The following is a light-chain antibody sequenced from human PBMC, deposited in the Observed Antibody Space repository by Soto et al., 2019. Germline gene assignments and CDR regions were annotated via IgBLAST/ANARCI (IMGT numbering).Light chain of an antibody. Sequence: QSVLTQPPSASGSPGQSVTISCTGTSSDVGGYNYVSWFQQHPGKAPKLIIHEVNQRPSGVPDRFSGSKSGNTASLTVSGLQAEDEGTYYCVAWDDSLSGYVFGTGTKVTVL. V-gene: IGLV2-8*01. CDR2: EVN. CDR3: VAWDDSLSGYV. J-gene: IGLJ1*01. CDR1: SSDVGGYNY.